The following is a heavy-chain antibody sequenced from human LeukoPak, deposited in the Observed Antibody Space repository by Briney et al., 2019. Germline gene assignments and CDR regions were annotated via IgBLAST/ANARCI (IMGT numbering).Heavy chain of an antibody. V-gene: IGHV3-7*01. Sequence: GGSLRLSCAPSEFTFSSYWMSWVRQAPGKGLEWVANIKQDGSEKYYVDSVKGRFTISRDNAKNSLYLQMNSLRAEDTAVYYCTRQKMATHSHDGFGIWGQGTMVTVSS. CDR3: TRQKMATHSHDGFGI. CDR2: IKQDGSEK. J-gene: IGHJ3*02. CDR1: EFTFSSYW. D-gene: IGHD5-24*01.